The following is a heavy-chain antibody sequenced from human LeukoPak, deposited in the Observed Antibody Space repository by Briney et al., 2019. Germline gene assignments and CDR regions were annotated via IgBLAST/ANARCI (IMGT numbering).Heavy chain of an antibody. V-gene: IGHV3-48*01. D-gene: IGHD3-10*01. Sequence: GGSLRLSCAASGFTFSSYSMNWVRQAPGKGLEWVSYISSSSSTIYYADSVKGRFTISRDNAKNSLYLQMNSLRAEDTAVYYCAKDQGRSGSYYPFDYWGQGTLVTVSS. CDR1: GFTFSSYS. CDR3: AKDQGRSGSYYPFDY. J-gene: IGHJ4*02. CDR2: ISSSSSTI.